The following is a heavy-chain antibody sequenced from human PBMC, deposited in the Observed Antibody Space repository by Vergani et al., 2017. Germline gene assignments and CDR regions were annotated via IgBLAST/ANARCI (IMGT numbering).Heavy chain of an antibody. CDR3: ARDSRVYYDILTGYYHYYYYGMDV. J-gene: IGHJ6*02. CDR1: GGSFSGYY. V-gene: IGHV4-34*01. Sequence: QVQLQQWGAGLLKPSETLSLTCAVYGGSFSGYYWSWIRQPPGKGLEWIGEINHSGSTNYNPSLKSRVTISVDTSKNQFSLKLSSVTAADTAVYYCARDSRVYYDILTGYYHYYYYGMDVWGQGTTVTVSS. D-gene: IGHD3-9*01. CDR2: INHSGST.